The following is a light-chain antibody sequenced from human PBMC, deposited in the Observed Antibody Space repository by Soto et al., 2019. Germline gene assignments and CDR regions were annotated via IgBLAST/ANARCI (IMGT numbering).Light chain of an antibody. J-gene: IGKJ2*01. CDR2: HAS. CDR3: HQYAYSPLT. Sequence: EIVLTQSPGTVSLSPGERATLSCRASQSVGRDFVAWYQQKPGQAPRLLIYHASIRATGIADRFSGSGSGTDFTLTISRLESGDFAVYYCHQYAYSPLTFGQGTNLEIK. CDR1: QSVGRDF. V-gene: IGKV3-20*01.